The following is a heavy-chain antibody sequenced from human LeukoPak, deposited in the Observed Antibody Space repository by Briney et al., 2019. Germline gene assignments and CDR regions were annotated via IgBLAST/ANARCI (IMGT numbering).Heavy chain of an antibody. D-gene: IGHD1-26*01. CDR2: IYYTGST. J-gene: IGHJ4*02. CDR1: GGSISSYH. Sequence: PSETLSLTCTVSGGSISSYHWSWIRQPTGKGLEWIGYIYYTGSTNYNPSLKSRVTMSADTSKNQFSLKLSSVTAADTAVYFCARVGGWEPKLHGVTFDYLGQGTLVTVSS. CDR3: ARVGGWEPKLHGVTFDY. V-gene: IGHV4-59*01.